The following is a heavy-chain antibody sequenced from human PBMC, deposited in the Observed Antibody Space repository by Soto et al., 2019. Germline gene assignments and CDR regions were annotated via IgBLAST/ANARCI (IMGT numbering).Heavy chain of an antibody. CDR2: IKEDGSEE. CDR3: APAISSPVSNFDY. CDR1: GFTFSTYW. V-gene: IGHV3-7*01. Sequence: EVQLVQSGGDLVQPGGSLRLSCVASGFTFSTYWMTWVRQAPGMGLEWVAGIKEDGSEEVYVDSVKGRFSISRDNAKTSLYLQLNSLRAEDTAVYYCAPAISSPVSNFDYWGQGSLVTVSS. J-gene: IGHJ4*02. D-gene: IGHD2-2*01.